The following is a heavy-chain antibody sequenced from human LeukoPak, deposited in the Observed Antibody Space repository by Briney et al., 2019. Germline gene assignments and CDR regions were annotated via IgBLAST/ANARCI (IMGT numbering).Heavy chain of an antibody. V-gene: IGHV3-74*01. CDR3: AKDHYWSIDY. J-gene: IGHJ4*02. CDR1: GFDFXXNW. Sequence: LXXXXXAXGFDFXXNWMHWVRHAPGQXLVWVSRIKGDGISTNYADSVKGRFTISRDIAKNTLYLQMNSLRAEDTGVYYCAKDHYWSIDYWGRGTLVTVSS. D-gene: IGHD3-3*01. CDR2: IKGDGIST.